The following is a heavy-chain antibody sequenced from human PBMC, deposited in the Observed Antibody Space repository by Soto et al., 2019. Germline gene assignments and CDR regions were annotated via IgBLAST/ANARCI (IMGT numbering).Heavy chain of an antibody. V-gene: IGHV3-74*01. J-gene: IGHJ1*01. CDR3: ARLPNKSPQN. Sequence: EVQLVESGGGLVQPGGSLRLSCAASGFTFSSYWMHWVRQAPGKGLVWVSSISTDASSTSYADPVKGRFTISRDNGQNTLDLQMNSVRAEDTAVYYCARLPNKSPQNWGQGTLVIVSP. CDR2: ISTDASST. CDR1: GFTFSSYW.